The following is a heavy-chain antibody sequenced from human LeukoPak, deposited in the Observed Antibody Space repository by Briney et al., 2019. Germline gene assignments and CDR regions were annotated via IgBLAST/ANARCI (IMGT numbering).Heavy chain of an antibody. CDR2: ISSSSSYI. D-gene: IGHD3-16*01. Sequence: PGGSLRLSCAASGFTFSSYSMTWVRQAPGKGLEWVSSISSSSSYIYYADSVKGRFTISRDNAKNSLYLQMNSLRAEDTAVYYCARASITGNAFDIWGQGTMVTVSS. V-gene: IGHV3-21*01. CDR1: GFTFSSYS. J-gene: IGHJ3*02. CDR3: ARASITGNAFDI.